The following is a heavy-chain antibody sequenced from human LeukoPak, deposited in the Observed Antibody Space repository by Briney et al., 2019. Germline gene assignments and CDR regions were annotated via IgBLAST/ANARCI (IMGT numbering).Heavy chain of an antibody. D-gene: IGHD6-19*01. CDR2: IYHSGST. Sequence: SETLSLTCTVSGYSISSGYYWGWIRQPPGKGLEWIGSIYHSGSTYYNPSLKSRVTISVDTSKNQFSLKLSSVTAADTAVYYCARGRYSSGWHPTLQYFQHWGQGTLVTVSS. J-gene: IGHJ1*01. CDR3: ARGRYSSGWHPTLQYFQH. CDR1: GYSISSGYY. V-gene: IGHV4-38-2*02.